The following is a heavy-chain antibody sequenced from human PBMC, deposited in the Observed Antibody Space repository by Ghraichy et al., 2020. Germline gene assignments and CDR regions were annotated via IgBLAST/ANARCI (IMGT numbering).Heavy chain of an antibody. J-gene: IGHJ6*02. Sequence: GGSLRLSCAASGFTFSSYSMNWVRQAPGKGLEWVSSISSGSNFIYYADLVKGRFTISRNYAKNSLFLQMNSLRAEDTAVFYCARGLAGEYGMDVWGQGTTVTVSS. D-gene: IGHD3-16*01. V-gene: IGHV3-21*01. CDR3: ARGLAGEYGMDV. CDR2: ISSGSNFI. CDR1: GFTFSSYS.